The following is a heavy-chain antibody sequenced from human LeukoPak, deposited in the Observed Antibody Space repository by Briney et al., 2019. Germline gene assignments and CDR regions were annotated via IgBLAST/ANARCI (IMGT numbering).Heavy chain of an antibody. J-gene: IGHJ4*02. V-gene: IGHV4-59*01. D-gene: IGHD3-16*01. CDR1: DDSISDYY. CDR3: TRGAGWLIDY. CDR2: IHNSGTS. Sequence: LETLSLTCIVSDDSISDYYRGWIRQPPGKGLEWIGYIHNSGTSTYNLSLKSRVTISADTSKNQFSLKLNSMTTADTAVYYCTRGAGWLIDYWGQGILVTVSS.